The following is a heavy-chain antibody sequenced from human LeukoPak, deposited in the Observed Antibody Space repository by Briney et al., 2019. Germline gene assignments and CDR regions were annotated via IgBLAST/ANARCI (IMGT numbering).Heavy chain of an antibody. V-gene: IGHV3-23*01. CDR3: AKNLLGSESFSWYFDL. CDR2: ISDTGSGT. J-gene: IGHJ2*01. D-gene: IGHD1-26*01. Sequence: GGSLRLSCAASGVMFSSHGMSWVRQAPGKGLEWVSSISDTGSGTCYADSVKGRFTMSSDNSKNTLYLQMNSLRAEDTAVYYCAKNLLGSESFSWYFDLWGRGTLVTVSS. CDR1: GVMFSSHG.